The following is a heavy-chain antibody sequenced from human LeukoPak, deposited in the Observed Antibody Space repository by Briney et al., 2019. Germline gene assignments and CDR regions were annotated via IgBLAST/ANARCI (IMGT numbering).Heavy chain of an antibody. V-gene: IGHV1-18*01. CDR1: GYTFTSYG. CDR2: ISAYNGNT. Sequence: GASVKVSCKASGYTFTSYGISWVGQSPGQGREGMGWISAYNGNTNYAQKLQGRVTMTTDTSTSTAYMELRSLRSDEAALYYCARESSGWLYYFYYWGQGTLVTVSS. J-gene: IGHJ4*02. D-gene: IGHD6-19*01. CDR3: ARESSGWLYYFYY.